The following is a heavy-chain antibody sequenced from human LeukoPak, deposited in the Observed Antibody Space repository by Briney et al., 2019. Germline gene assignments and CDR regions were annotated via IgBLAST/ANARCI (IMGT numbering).Heavy chain of an antibody. J-gene: IGHJ4*02. CDR1: GGSVKSFY. Sequence: SETLSLTCSVSGGSVKSFYWSWLRQPAGKGLEWIGRIYSSGSTNYNPSLKNRVTMSVDTSKNQFSLKLTSVTAADTAVYYCARDGSGNYYWGQGTLVTVSS. D-gene: IGHD1-7*01. CDR2: IYSSGST. CDR3: ARDGSGNYY. V-gene: IGHV4-4*07.